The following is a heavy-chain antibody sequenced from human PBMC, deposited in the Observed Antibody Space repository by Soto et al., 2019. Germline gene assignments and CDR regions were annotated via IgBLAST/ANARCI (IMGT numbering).Heavy chain of an antibody. V-gene: IGHV1-2*02. Sequence: KVTCKASGKVFTGIYLHCGLQAPGQGLEWMGWIFPNSGATNYAQKFQGRVTLTRDTSLSTGYMDLTRLTSDDTAVYYCARRRSLNWNWC. J-gene: IGHJ5*01. CDR1: GKVFTGIY. CDR3: ARRRSLNWNWC. D-gene: IGHD1-1*01. CDR2: IFPNSGAT.